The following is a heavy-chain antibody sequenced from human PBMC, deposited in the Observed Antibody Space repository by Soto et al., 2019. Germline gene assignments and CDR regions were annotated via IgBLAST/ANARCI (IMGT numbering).Heavy chain of an antibody. CDR2: MYYGGST. V-gene: IGHV4-59*02. D-gene: IGHD1-26*01. CDR1: GGSVSSYY. CDR3: AYGRDWLDP. Sequence: QVQLQESGPRLVKPSETLSLTCTVSGGSVSSYYWSWIRQPPGKGLEWIGYMYYGGSTNYNPSLTGRVTTSVDTCENQFSLRLSSVTAADPAVYYCAYGRDWLDPWGQGTLVTVSS. J-gene: IGHJ5*02.